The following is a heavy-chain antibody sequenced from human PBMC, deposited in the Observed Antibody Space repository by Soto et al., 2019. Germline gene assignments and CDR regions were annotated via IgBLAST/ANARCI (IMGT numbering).Heavy chain of an antibody. CDR2: IIPIFGTA. V-gene: IGHV1-69*13. J-gene: IGHJ4*02. CDR3: AGGFVEMATIYSSTTVLDY. D-gene: IGHD5-12*01. CDR1: GGTFSSYA. Sequence: ASVKVSCKASGGTFSSYAISWVRQAPGQGLEWMGGIIPIFGTANYAQKFQGRVTITADESTSTAYMELSSLRSEDTAVYYCAGGFVEMATIYSSTTVLDYWGQGTLVTVS.